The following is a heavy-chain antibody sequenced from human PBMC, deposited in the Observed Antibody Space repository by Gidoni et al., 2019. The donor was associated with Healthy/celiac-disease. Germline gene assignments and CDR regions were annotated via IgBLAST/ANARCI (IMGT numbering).Heavy chain of an antibody. J-gene: IGHJ4*02. D-gene: IGHD3-22*01. CDR3: AKDSGAFSGYYYY. CDR1: GFTFSSYG. Sequence: QVQLVESGGGVVQPGRSLRLSCAASGFTFSSYGMHWVRQAPGKGLDWGAVISYDGSNKYYADSVKGRFTISRDNSKNTLYLQMNSLRAEDTAVYYCAKDSGAFSGYYYYWGQGTLVTVSS. V-gene: IGHV3-30*18. CDR2: ISYDGSNK.